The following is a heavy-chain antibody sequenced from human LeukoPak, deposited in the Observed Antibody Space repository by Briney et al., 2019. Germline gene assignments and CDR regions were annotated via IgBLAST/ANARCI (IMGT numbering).Heavy chain of an antibody. CDR2: INHSGST. J-gene: IGHJ5*02. V-gene: IGHV4-34*01. CDR1: GGSFSGYY. CDR3: ARHRYGLLTGYYKSWFDP. Sequence: PSETLSLTCAVYGGSFSGYYWSWIRQPPGKGLEWIGEINHSGSTNYNPSLMSRVTISVDTSKNQFSLKLSSVTAADTAVYYCARHRYGLLTGYYKSWFDPWGQGTLVTVSS. D-gene: IGHD3-9*01.